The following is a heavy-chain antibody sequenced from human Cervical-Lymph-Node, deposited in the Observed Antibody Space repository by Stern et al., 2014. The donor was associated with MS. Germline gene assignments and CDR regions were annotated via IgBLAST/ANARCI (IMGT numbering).Heavy chain of an antibody. CDR2: ISYDGSNK. CDR3: AKVVHDSSGYYNIDY. J-gene: IGHJ4*02. CDR1: GFTFSSYG. Sequence: VQLEESGGGVVQPGRSLRLSCAASGFTFSSYGMHWVRQAPGKGLEWVAVISYDGSNKYYADSVKGRFTISRDNSKNTLYLQMNSLRAEDTAVYYCAKVVHDSSGYYNIDYWGQGTLVTVSS. V-gene: IGHV3-30*18. D-gene: IGHD3-22*01.